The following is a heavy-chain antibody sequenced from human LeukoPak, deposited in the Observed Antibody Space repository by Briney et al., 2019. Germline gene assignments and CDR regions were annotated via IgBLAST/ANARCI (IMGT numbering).Heavy chain of an antibody. V-gene: IGHV4-34*01. Sequence: SETLSLTCAVYGGPFSGYYWRWIRQPPGKGLEWIGEIDHGGSANYNPSIKSRVIISVDTSKNQFSLKLSSVTAADTAVYYCARAPRSDYFDYWGQGTLVTVSS. CDR2: IDHGGSA. J-gene: IGHJ4*02. CDR1: GGPFSGYY. CDR3: ARAPRSDYFDY. D-gene: IGHD6-19*01.